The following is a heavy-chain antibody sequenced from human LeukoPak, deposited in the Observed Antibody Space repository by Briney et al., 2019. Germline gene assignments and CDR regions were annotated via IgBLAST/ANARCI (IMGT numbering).Heavy chain of an antibody. CDR1: GGSLSSGSDY. V-gene: IGHV4-61*10. CDR2: IYASGGT. CDR3: ARGGRLRLGELSPVDY. D-gene: IGHD3-16*02. J-gene: IGHJ4*02. Sequence: PSETLSLTCTVSGGSLSSGSDYWSRIRQSAGKGLEWIGRIYASGGTNYNPSLKSRVTISVDTSKNQFSLKLSSVTAADTAVYYCARGGRLRLGELSPVDYWGQGTLVTVSS.